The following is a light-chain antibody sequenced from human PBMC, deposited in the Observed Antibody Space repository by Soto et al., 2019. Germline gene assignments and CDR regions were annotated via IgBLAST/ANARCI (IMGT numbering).Light chain of an antibody. Sequence: EIVVTRSPGNLSLSPWERATLSCRASQIVSSSYLAWYQQKPGQAPRPLIYGASRRATGIPDRVRGSGSGTDFTLTISRLEPEDFAVYYCQQYGSSPRTFGQGNKLEIK. CDR2: GAS. CDR3: QQYGSSPRT. V-gene: IGKV3-20*01. J-gene: IGKJ2*02. CDR1: QIVSSSY.